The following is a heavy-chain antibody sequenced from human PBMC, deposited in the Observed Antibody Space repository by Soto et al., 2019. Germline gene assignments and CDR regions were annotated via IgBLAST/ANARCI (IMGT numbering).Heavy chain of an antibody. CDR2: IYYSGST. CDR3: ARQSGYSSGWSDY. J-gene: IGHJ4*02. V-gene: IGHV4-39*01. CDR1: GGSISSSSYY. D-gene: IGHD6-19*01. Sequence: QLQLQESGPGLVKPSETLSLTCTVSGGSISSSSYYWGWIRQPPGKGLEGIGSIYYSGSTYYNPSLKSRVTISVDTSKNQFSLKLSSVTAADTAVYYCARQSGYSSGWSDYWGQGTLVTVSS.